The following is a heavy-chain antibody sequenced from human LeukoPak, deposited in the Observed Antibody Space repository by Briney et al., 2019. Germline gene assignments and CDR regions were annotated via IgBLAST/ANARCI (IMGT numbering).Heavy chain of an antibody. V-gene: IGHV4-30-4*01. CDR3: ARGLCLGGDCYCYFDY. CDR2: IYYSGST. Sequence: SETLSLTCTVSGGSISSGDYYWSWIRQPPGKGLEWIGYIYYSGSTYYNPSLKSRVTISVDTSKNQFSLKLSSVTAADTAVYYCARGLCLGGDCYCYFDYWGQGTLVTVSS. D-gene: IGHD2-21*02. J-gene: IGHJ4*02. CDR1: GGSISSGDYY.